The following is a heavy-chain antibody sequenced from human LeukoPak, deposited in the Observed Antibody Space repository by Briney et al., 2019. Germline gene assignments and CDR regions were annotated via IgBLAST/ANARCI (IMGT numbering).Heavy chain of an antibody. V-gene: IGHV3-64*01. CDR2: ISSNGGST. CDR1: GFTFSGYA. J-gene: IGHJ4*02. CDR3: ARVGVGAEFDY. D-gene: IGHD1-26*01. Sequence: GSLRLSCAASGFTFSGYAMHWVRQAPGKGLEYVSAISSNGGSTYYANSVKGRFTISRDNSKNTLYLQMGSLRAEDMAVYYCARVGVGAEFDYWGQGTLVTVSS.